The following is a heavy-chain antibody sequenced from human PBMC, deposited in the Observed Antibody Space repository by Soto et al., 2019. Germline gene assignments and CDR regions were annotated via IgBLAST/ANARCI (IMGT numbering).Heavy chain of an antibody. V-gene: IGHV3-73*01. CDR1: GFTFSGSA. CDR2: IRNKANNYAT. Sequence: EVQLVESGGGLAQPGGSLKLSCAASGFTFSGSAMHWVRQASGKGLEWVGHIRNKANNYATAYAASVKGRFTISRDDSKNTAYLQMSSLKTEDTAVYYCTLPHRYCSGDCYFVDAFNTWGQGTVVTVSS. CDR3: TLPHRYCSGDCYFVDAFNT. D-gene: IGHD2-21*02. J-gene: IGHJ3*02.